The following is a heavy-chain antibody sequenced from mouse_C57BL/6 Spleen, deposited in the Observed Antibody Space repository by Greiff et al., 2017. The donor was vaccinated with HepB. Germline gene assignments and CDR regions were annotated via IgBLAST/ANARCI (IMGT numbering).Heavy chain of an antibody. V-gene: IGHV1-80*01. CDR3: AIPYYYGSTYHWYFDV. Sequence: VKLVESGAELVKPGASVKISCKASGYAFSSYWMNWVKQRPGKGLEWIGQIYPGDGDTNYNGKFKGKATLTADKSSSTAYMQLSSLTSEDSAVYFCAIPYYYGSTYHWYFDVWGTGTTVTVSS. D-gene: IGHD1-1*01. J-gene: IGHJ1*03. CDR2: IYPGDGDT. CDR1: GYAFSSYW.